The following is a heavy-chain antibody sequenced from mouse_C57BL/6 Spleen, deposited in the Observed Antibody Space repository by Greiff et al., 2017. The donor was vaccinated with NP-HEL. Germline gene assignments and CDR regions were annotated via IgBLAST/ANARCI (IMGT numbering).Heavy chain of an antibody. V-gene: IGHV5-4*01. D-gene: IGHD1-1*01. CDR1: GFTFSSYA. Sequence: EVKLMESGGGLVKPGGSLKLSCAASGFTFSSYAMSWVRQTPEKRLEWVATISDGGSYTYYPDNVKGRFTISRDNAKNNLYLQMSHLKSEDTAMYYCARDSLTTVGGFAYWGQGTLVTVSA. CDR2: ISDGGSYT. CDR3: ARDSLTTVGGFAY. J-gene: IGHJ3*01.